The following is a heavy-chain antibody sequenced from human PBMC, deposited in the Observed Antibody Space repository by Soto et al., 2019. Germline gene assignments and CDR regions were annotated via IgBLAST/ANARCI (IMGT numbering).Heavy chain of an antibody. CDR3: ARDGYYYGSGSYGFDY. V-gene: IGHV1-18*01. Sequence: QVQLVQSGAEVKKPGASVKVSCKASGYTFNSYGVSWVRQAPGQGLEWMGWISAYDGDTNYAQRLQGRVTMTTDTSTRTVYMELRSLKSDDTAVYYCARDGYYYGSGSYGFDYWGQGTLVTVPS. J-gene: IGHJ4*02. D-gene: IGHD3-10*01. CDR1: GYTFNSYG. CDR2: ISAYDGDT.